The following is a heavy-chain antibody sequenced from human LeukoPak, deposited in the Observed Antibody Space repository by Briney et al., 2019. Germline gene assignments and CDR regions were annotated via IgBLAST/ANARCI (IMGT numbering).Heavy chain of an antibody. Sequence: GGSLRLSCAASGFTFSSYSMNWVRQAPGKGLEWVSSISSSSSYIYYADSVKGRFTISRDNAKNSLYLQMNSLRAEDTAVYYCARELLWFGELSGYWGQGTLVTVSS. CDR3: ARELLWFGELSGY. CDR1: GFTFSSYS. J-gene: IGHJ4*02. D-gene: IGHD3-10*01. V-gene: IGHV3-21*01. CDR2: ISSSSSYI.